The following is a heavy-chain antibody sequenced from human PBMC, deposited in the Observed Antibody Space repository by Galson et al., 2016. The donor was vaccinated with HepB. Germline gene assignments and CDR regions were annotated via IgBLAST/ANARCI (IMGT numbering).Heavy chain of an antibody. D-gene: IGHD2-15*01. V-gene: IGHV3-23*01. Sequence: SLRLSCAASGFSFRIYAMNWVRQVPGKGLEWVSGISGSGDTTYYADSVKGRFIISRDNSKNTVYLQMNSLRVEDTALYYCEAYCGGGSCHGVEYWGQGTLVTVSS. CDR1: GFSFRIYA. J-gene: IGHJ4*02. CDR2: ISGSGDTT. CDR3: EAYCGGGSCHGVEY.